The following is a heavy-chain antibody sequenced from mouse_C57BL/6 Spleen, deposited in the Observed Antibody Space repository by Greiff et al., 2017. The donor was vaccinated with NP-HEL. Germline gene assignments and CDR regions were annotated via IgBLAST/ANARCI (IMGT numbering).Heavy chain of an antibody. Sequence: QVQLKQSGPGLVQPSQSLSITCTVSGFSLTSYGVHWVRQSPGKGLEWLGVIWSGGSTDYNAAFISRLSISKDNSKSQVFFKMNSLQADDTAIYYCARPSSTMISWFAYWGQGTLVTVSA. J-gene: IGHJ3*01. D-gene: IGHD2-4*01. CDR1: GFSLTSYG. CDR3: ARPSSTMISWFAY. V-gene: IGHV2-2*01. CDR2: IWSGGST.